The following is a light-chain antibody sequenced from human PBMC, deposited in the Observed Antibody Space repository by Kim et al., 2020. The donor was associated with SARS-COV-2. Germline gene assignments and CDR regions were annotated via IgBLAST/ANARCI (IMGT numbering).Light chain of an antibody. CDR3: QSYDSTLTGVV. J-gene: IGLJ2*01. CDR1: NSNIGAGYD. V-gene: IGLV1-40*01. CDR2: GNS. Sequence: QSVLTQPPSVSGAPGQRVTISCTGSNSNIGAGYDVHWYQHLPGTAPKLLIYGNSNRPSGVPDRFSGSKSGTSASLATTGLQAEDEADYYCQSYDSTLTGVVFGGGTQLTVL.